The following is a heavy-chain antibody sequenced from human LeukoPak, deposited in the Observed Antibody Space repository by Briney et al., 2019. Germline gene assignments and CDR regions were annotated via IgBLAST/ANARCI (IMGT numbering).Heavy chain of an antibody. J-gene: IGHJ4*02. CDR2: ISSSGSTI. CDR1: GFTFSSYE. Sequence: PGGSLRLSCAASGFTFSSYEMNWVRQAPGRGLEWVSYISSSGSTIYYADSVKGRFTISRDNAKNSLYLQMNSLRAEDTAVYYCAREPAHYYDSSGYYLDYWGQGTLVTVSS. V-gene: IGHV3-48*03. D-gene: IGHD3-22*01. CDR3: AREPAHYYDSSGYYLDY.